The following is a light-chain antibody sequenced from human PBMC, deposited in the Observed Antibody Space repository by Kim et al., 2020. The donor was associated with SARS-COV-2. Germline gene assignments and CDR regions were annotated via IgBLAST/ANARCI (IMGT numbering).Light chain of an antibody. J-gene: IGKJ4*01. V-gene: IGKV3-11*01. CDR3: QQRWRWPLT. CDR1: QSVNTD. Sequence: SLSPGDRATLSCRASQSVNTDLAWYQHKSGQAPRLLIYDTSNRAPAIPARFSGSGSGTDFTLTIDTLEPEDVAVYYCQQRWRWPLTFGGGTKLEI. CDR2: DTS.